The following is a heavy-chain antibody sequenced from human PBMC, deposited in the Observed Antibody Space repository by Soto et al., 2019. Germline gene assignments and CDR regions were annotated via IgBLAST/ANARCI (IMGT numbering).Heavy chain of an antibody. CDR2: IYPGDSDT. D-gene: IGHD2-15*01. Sequence: PGESLKISCKGSGYSFTSYWIGWVRQMPGKGLEWMGIIYPGDSDTRYSPSFQGQVTISADKSTSTAYLQWSSLKASDTAMYYCARHCSGGSCYSVYYYGMDVWGQGTTVTVSS. V-gene: IGHV5-51*01. CDR1: GYSFTSYW. J-gene: IGHJ6*02. CDR3: ARHCSGGSCYSVYYYGMDV.